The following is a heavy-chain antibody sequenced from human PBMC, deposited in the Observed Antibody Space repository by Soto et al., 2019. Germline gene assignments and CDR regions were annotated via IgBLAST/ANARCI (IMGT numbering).Heavy chain of an antibody. V-gene: IGHV1-2*04. CDR3: VRSPDGLRYGLGV. CDR2: INPNTGVT. J-gene: IGHJ6*01. Sequence: QAQLVQSGADVKKPGASVKVSCKASGYSFTDHYMHWVRQAPGQGLEWLGWINPNTGVTHFAQKFQGWVTMTRDTSNNTGLLEPARLQSDGPAFYYCVRSPDGLRYGLGVWGPGTKVSGSS. CDR1: GYSFTDHY.